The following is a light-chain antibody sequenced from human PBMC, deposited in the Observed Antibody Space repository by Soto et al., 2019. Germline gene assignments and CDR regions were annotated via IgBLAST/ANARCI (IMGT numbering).Light chain of an antibody. CDR2: EVS. J-gene: IGLJ2*01. Sequence: QSALTQPASVSGSPGQSITISCTGTSSDVGGYNYVSWYQQHPGRAPKLIIFEVSNRPSGVSDRFSGSKSDNTASLTISGLQAEDEADYYCNSYTSRATGVFGGGTQLTVL. CDR1: SSDVGGYNY. CDR3: NSYTSRATGV. V-gene: IGLV2-14*01.